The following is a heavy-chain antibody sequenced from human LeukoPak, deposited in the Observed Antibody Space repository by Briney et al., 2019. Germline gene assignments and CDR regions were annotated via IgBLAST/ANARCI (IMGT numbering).Heavy chain of an antibody. CDR1: GGSFSGYY. CDR2: INHSGST. Sequence: SEILSLTCAVYGGSFSGYYWSWIRQPPGKGLEWIGEINHSGSTNYNPSLKSRVTISVDTSKNQFSLKLSSVTAADTAVYYCARGGPMTTVTTNFDYWGQGTLVTVSS. CDR3: ARGGPMTTVTTNFDY. V-gene: IGHV4-34*01. D-gene: IGHD4-17*01. J-gene: IGHJ4*02.